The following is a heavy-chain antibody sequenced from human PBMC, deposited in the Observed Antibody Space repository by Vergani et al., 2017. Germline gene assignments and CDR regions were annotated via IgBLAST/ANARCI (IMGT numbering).Heavy chain of an antibody. CDR1: GFTFSSYG. CDR2: IRYDGSNK. D-gene: IGHD2-15*01. V-gene: IGHV3-30*02. J-gene: IGHJ6*03. Sequence: QVQLVESGGGVVQPGGSLRLSCAASGFTFSSYGMHWVRQAPGKGLEWVAFIRYDGSNKYYADSVKGRFTISRDNSKNTLYLQMNSLRAEDTAVYYCTTLSLDYYYYMDVWGKGTTVTVSS. CDR3: TTLSLDYYYYMDV.